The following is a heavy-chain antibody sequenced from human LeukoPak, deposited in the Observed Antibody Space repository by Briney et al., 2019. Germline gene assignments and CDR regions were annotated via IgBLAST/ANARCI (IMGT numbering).Heavy chain of an antibody. CDR3: ARDRLGYSSPTYYSDY. CDR2: ISSSSSYI. CDR1: GFTFSSYS. D-gene: IGHD6-13*01. V-gene: IGHV3-21*01. Sequence: GGSLRLSCAASGFTFSSYSMNWVRQAPGKGLEWVSSISSSSSYIYYADSVKGRFTISRDNAKNSLYLQMNSLRAEDTAVYYCARDRLGYSSPTYYSDYLGQGTLVTVSS. J-gene: IGHJ4*02.